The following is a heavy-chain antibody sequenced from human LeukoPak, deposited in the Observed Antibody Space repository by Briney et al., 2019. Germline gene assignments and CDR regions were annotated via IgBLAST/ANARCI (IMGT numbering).Heavy chain of an antibody. CDR1: GFTFSDHA. D-gene: IGHD2-8*01. J-gene: IGHJ4*02. Sequence: GGSLRLSCVASGFTFSDHAVSWLRQAPGRGLEWVSAISGGSTSTYYADSVKGRFTISRDNAKDSLFLQMNSLRAEDTAIYYCARDPRIYCTNGICRDDYFDNWGQGTLVTVSS. CDR2: ISGGSTST. CDR3: ARDPRIYCTNGICRDDYFDN. V-gene: IGHV3-21*01.